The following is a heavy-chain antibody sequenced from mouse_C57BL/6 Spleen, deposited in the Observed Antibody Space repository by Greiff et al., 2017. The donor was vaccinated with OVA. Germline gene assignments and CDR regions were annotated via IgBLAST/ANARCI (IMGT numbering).Heavy chain of an antibody. CDR2: IRNKANNHAT. J-gene: IGHJ4*01. CDR3: SRTAQATEARDY. V-gene: IGHV6-6*01. Sequence: EVKVEESGGGLVQPGGSMKLSCAASGFTFSDAWMDWVRQSPEKGLEWVAEIRNKANNHATYYAESVKGRFTISRDDSKSSVYLQMNSLRAEDTGIYYCSRTAQATEARDYWGQGTSVTVSS. CDR1: GFTFSDAW. D-gene: IGHD3-2*02.